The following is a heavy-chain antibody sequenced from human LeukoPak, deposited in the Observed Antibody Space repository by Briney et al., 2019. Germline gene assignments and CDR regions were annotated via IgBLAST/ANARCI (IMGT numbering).Heavy chain of an antibody. CDR2: ISGSGGST. Sequence: GGSLRLSCAASGFTFSSYAMSWVRQAPGEGLEWVSAISGSGGSTYYADSVKGRFTISRDNSKNTLYLQMNSLRAEDTAVYYCTKAPTVTTFGYWGQGTLVTVSS. D-gene: IGHD4-11*01. V-gene: IGHV3-23*01. CDR3: TKAPTVTTFGY. J-gene: IGHJ4*02. CDR1: GFTFSSYA.